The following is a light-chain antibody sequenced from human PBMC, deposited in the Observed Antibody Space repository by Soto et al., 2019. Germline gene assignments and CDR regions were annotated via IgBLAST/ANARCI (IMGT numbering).Light chain of an antibody. Sequence: EVVMTQSPATLSVAPGERATLSCRARQSIGDYLAWYQHKPGQAPRLLIYGALTRATGIPSRFAGSGSETDFTLTISSLQSEDFAIYYCQQYSSWLVTFGQGTRL. CDR2: GAL. CDR3: QQYSSWLVT. V-gene: IGKV3-15*01. CDR1: QSIGDY. J-gene: IGKJ5*01.